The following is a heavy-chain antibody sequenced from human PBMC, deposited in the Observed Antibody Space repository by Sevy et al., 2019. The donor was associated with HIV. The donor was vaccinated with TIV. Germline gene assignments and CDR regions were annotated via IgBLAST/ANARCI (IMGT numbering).Heavy chain of an antibody. CDR2: IFPGDSET. CDR1: GYSFTSHW. V-gene: IGHV5-51*01. J-gene: IGHJ4*02. CDR3: ARSRSGYFDSSGYYIN. D-gene: IGHD3-22*01. Sequence: GESLKISCKGHGYSFTSHWIGWVRQMPGKGLDWMGIIFPGDSETRYSPSFQGEVTISADKSISTAFLQWSSLMASDTAIYYCARSRSGYFDSSGYYINWGQGTLVTVSS.